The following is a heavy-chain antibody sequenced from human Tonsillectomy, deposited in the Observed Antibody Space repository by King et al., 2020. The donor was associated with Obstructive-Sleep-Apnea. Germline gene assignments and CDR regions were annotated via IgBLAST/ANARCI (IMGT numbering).Heavy chain of an antibody. V-gene: IGHV3-23*04. CDR1: GFTFSSYA. CDR3: AKDSGYYDSSGYYKQLGFDY. D-gene: IGHD3-22*01. Sequence: VQLVESGGGLVQPGGSLRLSCAASGFTFSSYAMTWVRQAPGKGLEWVSTISGSGGTTYYADSVKGRFTISRDNSKNTLYLQMNSLRAEDTAVYYCAKDSGYYDSSGYYKQLGFDYWGQGTLVTVSS. J-gene: IGHJ4*02. CDR2: ISGSGGTT.